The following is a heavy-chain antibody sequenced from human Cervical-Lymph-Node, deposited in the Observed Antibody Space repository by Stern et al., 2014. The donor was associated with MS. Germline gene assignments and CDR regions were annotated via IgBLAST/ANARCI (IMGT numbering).Heavy chain of an antibody. CDR1: GFIFSSYA. CDR2: LSNEGSQQ. CDR3: ARDTCRGGGCYFRY. D-gene: IGHD2-15*01. J-gene: IGHJ4*02. V-gene: IGHV3-30-3*01. Sequence: VQLVESGGGVVQPGRSLRLSCAASGFIFSSYAMHWVRQAPGKGLDWVAFLSNEGSQQFYADSVKGRVPISRDTSNNTLYLQMNSLRPEDTAVYYCARDTCRGGGCYFRYWGQGILITVSS.